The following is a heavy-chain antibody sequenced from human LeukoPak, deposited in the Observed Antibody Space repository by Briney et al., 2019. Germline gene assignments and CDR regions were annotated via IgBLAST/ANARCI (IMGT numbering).Heavy chain of an antibody. J-gene: IGHJ4*02. Sequence: ASVKVSCKASGGTFSSYAISWVRQAPGQGLEWMGGIIPIFGTANYAQKFQGRVTITADESTSTAYMELSSLRSEDTAVYYCARFCVKAKMTTVTEDYWGQGTLVTVSS. CDR2: IIPIFGTA. CDR3: ARFCVKAKMTTVTEDY. V-gene: IGHV1-69*13. D-gene: IGHD4-11*01. CDR1: GGTFSSYA.